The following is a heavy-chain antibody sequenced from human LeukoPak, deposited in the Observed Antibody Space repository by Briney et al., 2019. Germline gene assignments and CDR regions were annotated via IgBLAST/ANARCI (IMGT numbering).Heavy chain of an antibody. CDR1: GFTFSSYG. V-gene: IGHV3-30*02. CDR3: AKDSSSPKSIAAHYFDY. CDR2: IRYDGSNK. Sequence: HPGGPLRLSCAASGFTFSSYGMHWVRQAPGKGLEWVAFIRYDGSNKYYADSVKGRFTISRDNSKNTLYLQMNSLRAEDTAVYYCAKDSSSPKSIAAHYFDYWGQGTLVTVSS. D-gene: IGHD6-6*01. J-gene: IGHJ4*02.